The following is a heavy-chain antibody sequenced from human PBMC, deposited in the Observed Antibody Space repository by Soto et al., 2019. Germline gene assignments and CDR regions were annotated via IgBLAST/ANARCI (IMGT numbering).Heavy chain of an antibody. D-gene: IGHD6-19*01. Sequence: GGSVRLSCAASGFTFSSYAMSWVRQAPGKGLEWVSAISGSGGSTYYADSVKGRFTISRDNSKNTLYLQMNSLRAEDTAVYYCAKASIAVAGTWYFDYWGQGTLVTVSS. CDR2: ISGSGGST. V-gene: IGHV3-23*01. CDR3: AKASIAVAGTWYFDY. J-gene: IGHJ4*02. CDR1: GFTFSSYA.